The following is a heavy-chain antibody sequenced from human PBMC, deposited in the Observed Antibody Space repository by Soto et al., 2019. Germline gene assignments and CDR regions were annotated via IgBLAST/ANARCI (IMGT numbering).Heavy chain of an antibody. J-gene: IGHJ4*02. CDR1: GFTFSSYS. CDR2: ISSSSSTI. D-gene: IGHD1-7*01. V-gene: IGHV3-48*01. Sequence: EVQLVESGGGLVQPGGSLRLSCAASGFTFSSYSMNWVRQAPGKGLEWVSYISSSSSTIYYADSVKGRFTISRDNAKNSLYPQMNSLRAEDTAVYYCARALGHWNYDYWGQGTLVTVSS. CDR3: ARALGHWNYDY.